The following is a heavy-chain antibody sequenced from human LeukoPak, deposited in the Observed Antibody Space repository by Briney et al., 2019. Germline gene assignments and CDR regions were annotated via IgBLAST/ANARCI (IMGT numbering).Heavy chain of an antibody. CDR1: GFTFNNYG. V-gene: IGHV3-30*02. Sequence: GGSLRLSCAASGFTFNNYGMHWVRQAPGKGLEWVAFIRYDGNNQYYADSVKGRFTISRDNSKNTLYLQMNSLKGDDTAVYYCAKDSAFYYIDVWGKGTTVIISS. CDR3: AKDSAFYYIDV. D-gene: IGHD3-10*01. CDR2: IRYDGNNQ. J-gene: IGHJ6*03.